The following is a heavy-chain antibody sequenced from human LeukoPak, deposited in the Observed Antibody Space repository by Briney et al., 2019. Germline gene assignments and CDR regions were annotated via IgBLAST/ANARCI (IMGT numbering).Heavy chain of an antibody. CDR3: AKDPHYYDSSGYYLDY. Sequence: YDGSNKYYADSVKGRFTISRDNSKNTLYLQMNSLRAEDTAVYYCAKDPHYYDSSGYYLDYWGQGTLVTVSS. CDR2: YDGSNK. J-gene: IGHJ4*02. V-gene: IGHV3-30*02. D-gene: IGHD3-22*01.